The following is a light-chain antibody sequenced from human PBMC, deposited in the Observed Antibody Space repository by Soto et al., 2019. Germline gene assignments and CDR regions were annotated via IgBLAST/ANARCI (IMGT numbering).Light chain of an antibody. V-gene: IGKV1-5*01. CDR3: QQYNRYPGA. J-gene: IGKJ1*01. Sequence: DIQLTQSPSTLSAFVGDRVTITCRASQSIGSWLAWYQQKPGKAPKLLIYDASSLESGVPSRFSGSGSGTDFTLTISSLQPDDFASYTCQQYNRYPGAFGQGTKVDIK. CDR1: QSIGSW. CDR2: DAS.